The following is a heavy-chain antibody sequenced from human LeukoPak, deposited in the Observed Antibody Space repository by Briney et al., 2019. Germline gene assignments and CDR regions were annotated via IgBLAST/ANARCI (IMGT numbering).Heavy chain of an antibody. Sequence: SQTLSLTCAVSGGSISSGGYSWICIRQPPGKGLEGIGYIYHSGRTYYNPSLKSRLTISVDRSKNQFSLKLSSVPAADTAVYYCASSIRPRSFDYWGQGTLVTVSS. V-gene: IGHV4-30-2*01. J-gene: IGHJ4*02. CDR3: ASSIRPRSFDY. CDR1: GGSISSGGYS. CDR2: IYHSGRT.